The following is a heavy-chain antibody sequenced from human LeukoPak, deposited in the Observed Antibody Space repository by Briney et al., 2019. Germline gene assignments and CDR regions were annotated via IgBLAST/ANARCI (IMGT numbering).Heavy chain of an antibody. CDR1: GYSFIRYA. J-gene: IGHJ4*02. V-gene: IGHV1-3*01. CDR3: ARDFDSSFSFDY. Sequence: ASVKVSCKASGYSFIRYALHWVRQAPGQRPEWMGWVNGGNDKTAYSKKFQGRVTITRDASASTTYMELSSLRPEDTAVYYCARDFDSSFSFDYWGRGTLVTVSS. CDR2: VNGGNDKT. D-gene: IGHD3-22*01.